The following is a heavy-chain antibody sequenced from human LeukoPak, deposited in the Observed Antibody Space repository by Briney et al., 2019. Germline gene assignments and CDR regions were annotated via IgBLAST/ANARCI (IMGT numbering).Heavy chain of an antibody. J-gene: IGHJ4*02. CDR2: IYHTGST. CDR3: ARAGWIITSGIDY. CDR1: GYSISRGYY. V-gene: IGHV4-38-2*01. D-gene: IGHD3-10*01. Sequence: SETLSLTCGVSGYSISRGYYWAWVRQPPGKGLEWIGTIYHTGSTYYTPSLGSRVTISVDTSKNEFSLNLNSVTAADTAVYYCARAGWIITSGIDYWGQGALVTVSS.